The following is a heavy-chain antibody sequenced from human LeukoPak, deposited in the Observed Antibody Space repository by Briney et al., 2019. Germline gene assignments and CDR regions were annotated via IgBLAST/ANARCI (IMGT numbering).Heavy chain of an antibody. Sequence: GGSLRLSCAPSGFTFSSYAVHWVRQPPGKGLECVAVISYAGNNKYSTDAVRGRFTLSRDNSNNTLNLEMHSLRAEDTAVYDCARDFGKTPTGPFSCGQGAPVTVSS. J-gene: IGHJ5*02. CDR2: ISYAGNNK. CDR1: GFTFSSYA. D-gene: IGHD3-10*01. V-gene: IGHV3-30-3*01. CDR3: ARDFGKTPTGPFS.